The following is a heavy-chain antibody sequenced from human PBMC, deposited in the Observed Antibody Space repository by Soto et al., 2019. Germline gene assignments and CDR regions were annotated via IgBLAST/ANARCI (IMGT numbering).Heavy chain of an antibody. CDR2: IYYNGNT. J-gene: IGHJ4*02. CDR3: AGGGGSWDLFDY. CDR1: GGSINNYY. Sequence: QVQLQESGPGLVKPSETLSLTCTVSGGSINNYYWSWIRQPPGKGLEWIGYIYYNGNTNYNPSLRSSVTTSVDTSKTQFSLKLSSVTAAETADYYCAGGGGSWDLFDYWGQGTLVTVSS. V-gene: IGHV4-59*01. D-gene: IGHD2-15*01.